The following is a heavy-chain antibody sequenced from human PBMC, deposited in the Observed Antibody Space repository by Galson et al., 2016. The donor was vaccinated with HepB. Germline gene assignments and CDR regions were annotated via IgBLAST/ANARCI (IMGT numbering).Heavy chain of an antibody. Sequence: SLRLSCAGSGFTFSTYGIHWVRQAPGKGPEWQATITSDGAHKHYADSVKGRFTISRDNSKNTVHLEMNNLRHEDTAFYYCAREHDGYWGQGALVTVSS. CDR1: GFTFSTYG. CDR3: AREHDGY. J-gene: IGHJ4*02. D-gene: IGHD3-3*01. CDR2: ITSDGAHK. V-gene: IGHV3-30*03.